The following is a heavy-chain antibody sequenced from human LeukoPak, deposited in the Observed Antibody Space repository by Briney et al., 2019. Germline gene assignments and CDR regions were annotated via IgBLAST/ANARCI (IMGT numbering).Heavy chain of an antibody. D-gene: IGHD3-22*01. CDR3: ARGYDSSGYYHDY. V-gene: IGHV3-30-3*01. Sequence: GGSLRLSCAASGFTFSSYAMHWVRQAPGKGLEWVAVISYDGSNKYYADSVKGRFTISRDNSKNTLYLQMNSLRAEDTAVYYCARGYDSSGYYHDYWGQGTLVTVS. CDR1: GFTFSSYA. J-gene: IGHJ4*02. CDR2: ISYDGSNK.